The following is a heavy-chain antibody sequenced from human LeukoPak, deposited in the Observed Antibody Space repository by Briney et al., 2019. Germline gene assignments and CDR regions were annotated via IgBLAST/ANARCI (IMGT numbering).Heavy chain of an antibody. CDR2: ISYSGST. CDR1: GGSISNYY. Sequence: SETLSLTCTVSGGSISNYYWSWIRQPPGKGLEWIGYISYSGSTNYNPSLKSRVTISVDTSMNQFSLILSSVTAADTAVYFCARDRRGVGPDSYYYYYMDVWGKGTTVTVSS. V-gene: IGHV4-59*01. CDR3: ARDRRGVGPDSYYYYYMDV. J-gene: IGHJ6*03. D-gene: IGHD1-26*01.